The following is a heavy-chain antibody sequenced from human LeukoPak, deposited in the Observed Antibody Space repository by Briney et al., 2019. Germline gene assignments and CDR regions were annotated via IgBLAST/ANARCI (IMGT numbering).Heavy chain of an antibody. CDR3: ASSSSYDLNFDY. D-gene: IGHD2-2*01. V-gene: IGHV3-53*01. CDR2: IYSGGST. J-gene: IGHJ4*02. CDR1: GFTVSSNY. Sequence: PAWSLRLSCAASGFTVSSNYMSWVRQGPGKGLEWVSVIYSGGSTYYADSVKGRFTISRDNSKNTLYLQMNSLRAEDTAVYYRASSSSYDLNFDYWGQGTLVTVSS.